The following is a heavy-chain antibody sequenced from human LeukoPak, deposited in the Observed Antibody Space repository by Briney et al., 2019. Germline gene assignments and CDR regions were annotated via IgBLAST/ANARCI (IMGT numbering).Heavy chain of an antibody. CDR2: ISGSGGST. CDR1: GFTFSNYA. Sequence: GGSLRLSCAASGFTFSNYAMSWVRQAPGKGLEWVSAISGSGGSTYYADSVKGRFTISRDNSKNTLYLQMNSLRAEDTAVYYCAKVWGYYYDSSGYYYAEYFQHWGQGTLVTVSS. J-gene: IGHJ1*01. V-gene: IGHV3-23*01. CDR3: AKVWGYYYDSSGYYYAEYFQH. D-gene: IGHD3-22*01.